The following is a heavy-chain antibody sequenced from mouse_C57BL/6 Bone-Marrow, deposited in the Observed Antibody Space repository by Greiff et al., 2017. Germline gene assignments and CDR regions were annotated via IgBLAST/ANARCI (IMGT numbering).Heavy chain of an antibody. CDR1: GFTFSDYY. J-gene: IGHJ2*01. D-gene: IGHD2-4*01. Sequence: EVQRVESGGGLVQPGGSLKLSCAASGFTFSDYYMYWVRQTPEKRLEWVAYISNGGGSTYYPDTVKGRFTISRDNAKNTLYLQMSRLKSEDTAMYYCARHNHYDYDYFDYWGQGTTLTVSS. CDR2: ISNGGGST. CDR3: ARHNHYDYDYFDY. V-gene: IGHV5-12*01.